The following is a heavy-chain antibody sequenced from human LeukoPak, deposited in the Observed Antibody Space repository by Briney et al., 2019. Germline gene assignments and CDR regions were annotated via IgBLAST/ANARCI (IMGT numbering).Heavy chain of an antibody. J-gene: IGHJ4*02. V-gene: IGHV3-11*01. CDR2: ISSSGNTI. CDR3: ARDQYYYDSSAPPLY. CDR1: GLSFSDYY. D-gene: IGHD3-22*01. Sequence: GGSLRLSCAASGLSFSDYYMSWIRQAPGKGLEWVSYISSSGNTIYYADSVKGRFTISRDNAKNSLYLQMNSLRAEDTAVYYSARDQYYYDSSAPPLYWGQGTLVTVSS.